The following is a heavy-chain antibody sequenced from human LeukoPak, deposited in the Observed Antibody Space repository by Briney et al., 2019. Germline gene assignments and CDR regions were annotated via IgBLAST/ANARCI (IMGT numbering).Heavy chain of an antibody. CDR3: ARSEVETAMVGDY. CDR2: FTASGFST. CDR1: GFTFASYA. V-gene: IGHV3-23*01. J-gene: IGHJ4*02. D-gene: IGHD5-18*01. Sequence: GGSLRLSCAASGFTFASYAMSWVRQAPGKGLEWVSVFTASGFSTYYADSVKGRFTISRDNSKNTLFLQMNSLRAEDTAVYYCARSEVETAMVGDYWGQGTLVTVSS.